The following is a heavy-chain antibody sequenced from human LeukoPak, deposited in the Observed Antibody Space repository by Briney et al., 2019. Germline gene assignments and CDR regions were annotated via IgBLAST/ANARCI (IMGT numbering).Heavy chain of an antibody. CDR2: INHSGST. V-gene: IGHV4-34*01. CDR3: ARWGTGSRYFDY. J-gene: IGHJ4*02. D-gene: IGHD3/OR15-3a*01. CDR1: GGSFSGYY. Sequence: PSETLSLTCAVYGGSFSGYYWSWIRQPPGKGLEWIGEINHSGSTNYNPSLKSRVTISVDTSKNQFSLKLSSVTAADTAVYYCARWGTGSRYFDYWGQGTLVTVSS.